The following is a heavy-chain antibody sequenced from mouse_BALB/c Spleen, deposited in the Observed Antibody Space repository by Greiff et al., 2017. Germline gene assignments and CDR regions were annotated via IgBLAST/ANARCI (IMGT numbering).Heavy chain of an antibody. CDR1: GYTFTSYW. CDR3: ARGGTDYYFDY. Sequence: QVQLQQPGAELVKPGASVKLSCKASGYTFTSYWMHWVKQRPGQGLEWIGEIDPSDSYTNYNQKFKGKATLTVDKSSSTAYMQLSSLTSEDSAVYYCARGGTDYYFDYWGQGTTLTVSS. CDR2: IDPSDSYT. V-gene: IGHV1-69*02. J-gene: IGHJ2*01. D-gene: IGHD2-13*01.